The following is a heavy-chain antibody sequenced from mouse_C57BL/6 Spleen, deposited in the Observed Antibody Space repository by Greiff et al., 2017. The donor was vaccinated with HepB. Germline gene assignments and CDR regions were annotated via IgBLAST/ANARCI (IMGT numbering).Heavy chain of an antibody. J-gene: IGHJ1*03. CDR2: ISYSGST. V-gene: IGHV3-1*01. CDR1: GYSITSGYD. CDR3: ARADYYGSSRVWYFDV. D-gene: IGHD1-1*01. Sequence: VQLKESGPGMVKPSQSLSLTCTVTGYSITSGYDWHWIRHFPGNKLEWMGYISYSGSTNYNPSLKSRISITHDTSKNHFFLKLNSVTTEDTATYYCARADYYGSSRVWYFDVWGTGTTVTVSS.